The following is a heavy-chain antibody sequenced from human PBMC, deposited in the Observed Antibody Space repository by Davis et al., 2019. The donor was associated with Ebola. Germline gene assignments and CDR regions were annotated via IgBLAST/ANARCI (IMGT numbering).Heavy chain of an antibody. J-gene: IGHJ4*02. CDR2: IIPIFGTA. CDR1: GGTFSSYA. V-gene: IGHV1-69*06. Sequence: AASVKVSCKASGGTFSSYAISWVRQAPGQGLEWMGGIIPIFGTANYAQKFQGRVTITADKSTSTAYMELRSLRSDDTAVYYCARDRGSFPFDYWGQGTLVTVSS. D-gene: IGHD1-26*01. CDR3: ARDRGSFPFDY.